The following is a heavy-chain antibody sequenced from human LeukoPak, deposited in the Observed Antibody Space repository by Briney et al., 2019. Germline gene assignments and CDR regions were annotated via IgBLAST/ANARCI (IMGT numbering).Heavy chain of an antibody. CDR2: IYPGDSDT. CDR1: GYSFTNYW. J-gene: IGHJ3*02. Sequence: GESLKISCKGSGYSFTNYWIGWVRQMPGKGLEWMGIIYPGDSDTRYSPSFQGQVTISADKSISTAYLQWTSLQASDTAMYYCASPYSSAWYGGAFDIWGQGTMVTVSS. CDR3: ASPYSSAWYGGAFDI. V-gene: IGHV5-51*01. D-gene: IGHD6-19*01.